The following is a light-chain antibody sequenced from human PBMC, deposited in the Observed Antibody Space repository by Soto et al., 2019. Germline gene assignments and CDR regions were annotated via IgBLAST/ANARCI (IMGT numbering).Light chain of an antibody. Sequence: DIQMTQSPSSLSASVGDIVTVTCRASQSIGTSLNWYQQKAGKAPRVLISAASRLQSGVPSRFSGSGSGTHFTLTISSLQPEDSATYYCQQGYTSFWTFGQGTKVDIK. CDR3: QQGYTSFWT. V-gene: IGKV1-39*01. CDR1: QSIGTS. J-gene: IGKJ1*01. CDR2: AAS.